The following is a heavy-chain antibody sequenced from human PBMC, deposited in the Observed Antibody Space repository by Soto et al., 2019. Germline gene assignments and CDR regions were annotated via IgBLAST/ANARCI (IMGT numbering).Heavy chain of an antibody. CDR1: GYSFTSYW. Sequence: GESLKISGKGSGYSFTSYWIGWVRQIPGKGLEWMGIIYPGDSDTRYSPSFQGQVTISADKSISTAYLQWSSLKASDTAMYYCARHSDVATAMVKPYYYYGMDVWGQGTTVTVSS. CDR2: IYPGDSDT. J-gene: IGHJ6*02. D-gene: IGHD5-18*01. CDR3: ARHSDVATAMVKPYYYYGMDV. V-gene: IGHV5-51*01.